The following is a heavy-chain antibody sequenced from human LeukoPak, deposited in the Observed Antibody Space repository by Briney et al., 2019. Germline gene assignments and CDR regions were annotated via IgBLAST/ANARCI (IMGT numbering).Heavy chain of an antibody. CDR2: FDNNGIT. V-gene: IGHV4-59*08. CDR1: GGSINNYC. Sequence: PSETLSLTCTVSGGSINNYCWRWIRQRPGKGLEWIGFFDNNGITNYNPSLKSRVTKSVDTSKNQVSLKLNSVTAADTAVYYCARGLFQWPARIDYWGQGTLVTVSS. CDR3: ARGLFQWPARIDY. J-gene: IGHJ4*02. D-gene: IGHD6-19*01.